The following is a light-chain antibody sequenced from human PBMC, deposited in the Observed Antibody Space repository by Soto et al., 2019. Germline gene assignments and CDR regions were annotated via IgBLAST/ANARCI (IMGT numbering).Light chain of an antibody. CDR3: QQSYSTPRT. CDR2: AAS. Sequence: DIQMTPSPSSLSASVGDRVTITCRASQSIRNYLNWYQQKPGKAPKLLMYAASSLQSGVPSRFSCSGSGTYFTLTISSLQPEDFATYYCQQSYSTPRTFGQGTKVEIK. V-gene: IGKV1-39*01. CDR1: QSIRNY. J-gene: IGKJ1*01.